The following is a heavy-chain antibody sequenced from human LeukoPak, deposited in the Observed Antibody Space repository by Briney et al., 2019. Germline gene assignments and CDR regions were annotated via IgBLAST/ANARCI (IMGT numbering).Heavy chain of an antibody. CDR2: ISAYNGNT. V-gene: IGHV1-18*01. Sequence: GASVKVSCKASGYSFTSYGISWVRQAPGQGPEWMGWISAYNGNTNYAQKFQGRVTMTTDTSTTTAYLELKSLISDDTAVYYCARMGLVVTHPLDFWGQGTLVTVSS. D-gene: IGHD2-15*01. J-gene: IGHJ4*02. CDR3: ARMGLVVTHPLDF. CDR1: GYSFTSYG.